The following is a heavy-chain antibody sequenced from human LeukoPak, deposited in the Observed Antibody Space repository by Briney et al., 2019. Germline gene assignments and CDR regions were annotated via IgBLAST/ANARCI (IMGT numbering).Heavy chain of an antibody. Sequence: SETLSLTCTASGGSISSNSYYWGWIRQPPGKGLEWSGSIYYSGSTYYNPSLKSRVTISVDTSKNQFSLKLSFVTAADTAVYYCASELHSSGWYSEDWFDPWGQGTLVTVSS. CDR2: IYYSGST. V-gene: IGHV4-39*01. CDR1: GGSISSNSYY. J-gene: IGHJ5*02. CDR3: ASELHSSGWYSEDWFDP. D-gene: IGHD6-19*01.